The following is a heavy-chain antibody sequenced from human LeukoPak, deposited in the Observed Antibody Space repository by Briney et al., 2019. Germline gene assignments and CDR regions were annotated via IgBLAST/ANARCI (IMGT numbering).Heavy chain of an antibody. CDR1: GGTFSSYA. CDR3: ASSRTTVVTIDY. CDR2: IIPILGIA. D-gene: IGHD4-23*01. V-gene: IGHV1-69*04. J-gene: IGHJ4*02. Sequence: GASVKVSCKASGGTFSSYAISWVRQAPGQGLEWMGRIIPILGIANYAQKFQGRVTITADKSTSTAYMELSSLRSEDTAVYYCASSRTTVVTIDYWGQGTLVTVSS.